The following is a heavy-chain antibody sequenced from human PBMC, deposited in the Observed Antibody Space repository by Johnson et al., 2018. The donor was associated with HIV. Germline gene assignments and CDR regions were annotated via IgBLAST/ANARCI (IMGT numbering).Heavy chain of an antibody. CDR2: IYSGGST. D-gene: IGHD6-19*01. V-gene: IGHV3-NL1*01. CDR1: GFTFSSYG. CDR3: ARDGGSGWYFAFDI. Sequence: QVQLVESGGGVVQPGGSLRLSCAASGFTFSSYGMHWVRQAPGKGLAWVSLIYSGGSTGYADSVKGRFTISRDNAKTSLYLQRNSLRAEDTALYYCARDGGSGWYFAFDIWGQGTMVTVSS. J-gene: IGHJ3*02.